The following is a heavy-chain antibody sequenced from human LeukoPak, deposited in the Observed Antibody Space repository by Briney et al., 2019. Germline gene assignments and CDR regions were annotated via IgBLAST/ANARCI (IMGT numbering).Heavy chain of an antibody. CDR3: ARGSWRDCSGTSCTYYFDY. D-gene: IGHD2-2*01. Sequence: GASVNVSCKTSGYTFTSYDINWVRQATGQGLEWMGWMNPNSGNTGYAQNFQGRVTMTRNTSINTAYMELSSLRSEDTAVYYCARGSWRDCSGTSCTYYFDYWGQGTLVTVSS. CDR1: GYTFTSYD. CDR2: MNPNSGNT. V-gene: IGHV1-8*02. J-gene: IGHJ4*02.